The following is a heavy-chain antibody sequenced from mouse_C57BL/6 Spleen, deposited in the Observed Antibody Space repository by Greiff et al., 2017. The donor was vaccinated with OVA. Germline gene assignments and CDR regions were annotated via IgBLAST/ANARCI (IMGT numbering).Heavy chain of an antibody. J-gene: IGHJ4*01. CDR2: INPSNGGT. Sequence: QVQLKQPGTELVKPGASVKLSCKASGYTFTSYWMHWVKQRPGQGLEWIGNINPSNGGTNYNEKFKSKATLTVDKSSSTAYMQLSSLTSEDSAVYYCARPPLRGGYAMDYWGQGTSVTVSS. CDR1: GYTFTSYW. CDR3: ARPPLRGGYAMDY. V-gene: IGHV1-53*01.